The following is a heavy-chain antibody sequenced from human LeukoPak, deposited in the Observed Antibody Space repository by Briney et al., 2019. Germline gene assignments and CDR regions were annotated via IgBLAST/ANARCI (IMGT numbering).Heavy chain of an antibody. Sequence: PGGSLRLSCAASGFTFSNYWMSWVRQAPGKGLEWVANIKQDGSEKYYVDSVKGRFTISRDNAKNSLYLQMNSLRAEDTAVYYCARKRGHDAFDIWGQGTMVTVSS. CDR1: GFTFSNYW. D-gene: IGHD3-10*01. V-gene: IGHV3-7*01. J-gene: IGHJ3*02. CDR2: IKQDGSEK. CDR3: ARKRGHDAFDI.